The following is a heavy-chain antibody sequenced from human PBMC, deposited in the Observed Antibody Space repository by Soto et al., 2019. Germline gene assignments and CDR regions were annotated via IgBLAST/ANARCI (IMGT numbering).Heavy chain of an antibody. CDR1: GGSVSSSNFY. D-gene: IGHD3-9*01. V-gene: IGHV4-39*01. CDR3: ARLEGLATISYYFDY. J-gene: IGHJ4*02. CDR2: IYYSGCT. Sequence: QLQLQESGPGLVKPSETLSLTCTVSGGSVSSSNFYWGWVRQSPGKGLEWIGSIYYSGCTYYNPSLECRVTISVDKSKNQFSLRVISVTAADTAVYYCARLEGLATISYYFDYWGQGTLVTVSS.